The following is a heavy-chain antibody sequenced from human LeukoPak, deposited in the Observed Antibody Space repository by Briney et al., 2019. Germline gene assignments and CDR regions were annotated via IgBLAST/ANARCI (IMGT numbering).Heavy chain of an antibody. V-gene: IGHV3-33*01. CDR2: LWYDGSNK. CDR3: ARDLGYFDY. CDR1: GFTFTSYG. J-gene: IGHJ4*02. Sequence: GGSLRLSCAASGFTFTSYGMHWVRQAPGQGLEWVTFLWYDGSNKYYADSVKGRFTISRDNSKNTLYLQMNTLRGEDTAVYYCARDLGYFDYWGQGTLVTVSS.